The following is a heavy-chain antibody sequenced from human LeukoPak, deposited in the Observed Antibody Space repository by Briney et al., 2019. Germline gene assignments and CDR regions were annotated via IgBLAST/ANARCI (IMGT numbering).Heavy chain of an antibody. D-gene: IGHD5-24*01. CDR2: IYHSGST. CDR1: GGSISSGCY. J-gene: IGHJ6*03. CDR3: ARVDGYNLPHHYYYYYYMDV. V-gene: IGHV4-38-2*02. Sequence: SETLSLTCTVSGGSISSGCYWGWIRQPPGKGLEWIGSIYHSGSTYYNPSLKSRVTISVDTSKNQFSLKPSSVTAADTAVYYCARVDGYNLPHHYYYYYYMDVWGKGTTVTVSS.